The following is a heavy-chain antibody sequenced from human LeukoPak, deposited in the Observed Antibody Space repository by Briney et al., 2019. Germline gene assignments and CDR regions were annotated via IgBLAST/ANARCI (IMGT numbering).Heavy chain of an antibody. J-gene: IGHJ4*02. V-gene: IGHV3-66*02. Sequence: GGSLRLSCAASGFTVSSNYMSWVRQAPGKGLEWVSVIYSGGSTYYADSVMGRFTISRDNSKNTLYLQMNSLRAEDTAVYYCAREDFWSGYYRAYWGQGTLVTVSS. CDR1: GFTVSSNY. CDR2: IYSGGST. D-gene: IGHD3-3*01. CDR3: AREDFWSGYYRAY.